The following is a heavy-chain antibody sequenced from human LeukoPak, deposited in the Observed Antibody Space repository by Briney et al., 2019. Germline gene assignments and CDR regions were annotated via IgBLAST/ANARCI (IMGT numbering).Heavy chain of an antibody. Sequence: GGSLRLFCAASGFTFSSYGMHWVRQAPGKGLEWVAFIRYDGSNRYYADSVKGRFTISRDNAKNSLYLQMSSLRDEDTAVYYCARDEGIAAADALDYWGQGTLVTVSS. CDR3: ARDEGIAAADALDY. D-gene: IGHD6-13*01. J-gene: IGHJ4*02. V-gene: IGHV3-30*02. CDR1: GFTFSSYG. CDR2: IRYDGSNR.